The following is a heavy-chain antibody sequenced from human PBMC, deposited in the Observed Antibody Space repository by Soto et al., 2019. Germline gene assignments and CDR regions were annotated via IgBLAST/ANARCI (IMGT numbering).Heavy chain of an antibody. V-gene: IGHV4-61*03. CDR1: GDSVTSGSYY. CDR2: ISYTGRT. J-gene: IGHJ6*02. Sequence: ETLSLTCIFSGDSVTSGSYYWTWLRQPPGKGLEWIGYISYTGRTKYNPSLQSRVTISVETSKNDFSLNLSSVTAADKAVYFCAREWGLLPYYVMNVWGHGTAVTVSS. D-gene: IGHD7-27*01. CDR3: AREWGLLPYYVMNV.